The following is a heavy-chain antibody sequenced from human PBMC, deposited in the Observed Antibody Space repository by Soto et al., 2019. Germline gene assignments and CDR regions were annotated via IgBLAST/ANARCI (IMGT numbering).Heavy chain of an antibody. CDR1: GGTFSSQS. Sequence: QVQLQQWGAGLLKPSETLSLTCAIYGGTFSSQSRSWVRQPPGKGLEWIGEIDHGGSTNYNPSLKSRVTISGDTSKNQFSLELRSLTAADTGVYYCAAYVVGTLIQDYWGQGTRVTVSS. V-gene: IGHV4-34*08. CDR2: IDHGGST. J-gene: IGHJ4*02. D-gene: IGHD2-21*02. CDR3: AAYVVGTLIQDY.